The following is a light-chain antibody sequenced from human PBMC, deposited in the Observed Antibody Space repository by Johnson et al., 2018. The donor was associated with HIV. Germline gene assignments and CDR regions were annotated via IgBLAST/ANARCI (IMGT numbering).Light chain of an antibody. CDR3: AAWDDSLNGLV. CDR2: SNN. Sequence: QSALTQPPSASGTPGQRVTISCSGSSSNIGSNTVNWYQQLPGTAPKLLIYSNNQRPSGVPDRFSGSKSGTSAYLAISGLQSEDEADYYCAAWDDSLNGLVFGTGTKVTVL. V-gene: IGLV1-44*01. CDR1: SSNIGSNT. J-gene: IGLJ1*01.